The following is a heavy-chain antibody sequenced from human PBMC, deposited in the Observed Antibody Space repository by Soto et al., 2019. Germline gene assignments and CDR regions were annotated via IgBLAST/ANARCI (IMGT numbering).Heavy chain of an antibody. CDR3: AKAVNYDILTGYYQYYFDY. CDR1: GFTFSSYA. CDR2: ISGSGGST. D-gene: IGHD3-9*01. J-gene: IGHJ4*02. V-gene: IGHV3-23*01. Sequence: PGGSLRLSCAASGFTFSSYAMSWVRQAPGKGLEWVSAISGSGGSTYYADSVKGRFTISRDNSKNTLYLQMNSLRAEDTAVYYCAKAVNYDILTGYYQYYFDYWGQGTLVTVSS.